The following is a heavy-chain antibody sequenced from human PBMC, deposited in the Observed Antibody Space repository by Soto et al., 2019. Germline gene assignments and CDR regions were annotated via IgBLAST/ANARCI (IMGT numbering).Heavy chain of an antibody. CDR1: GFTFSTYA. CDR3: AIEGDSSLYYFDY. V-gene: IGHV3-23*01. Sequence: GGSLRLSCAASGFTFSTYAMSWVRQAPGKGLEWVSTISGSDDSTYYADSVKGRFTIFRDNSKSTLYLQMNSLRAEDTAVYYCAIEGDSSLYYFDYWGQGTLVTVSS. D-gene: IGHD6-13*01. J-gene: IGHJ4*02. CDR2: ISGSDDST.